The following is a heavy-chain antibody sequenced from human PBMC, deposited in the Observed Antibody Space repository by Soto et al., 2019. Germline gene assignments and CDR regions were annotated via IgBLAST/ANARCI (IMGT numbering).Heavy chain of an antibody. J-gene: IGHJ2*01. CDR2: ISAYNGNT. Sequence: QVQLVQSGAEVEKPGASVKVSCKASGYTFTSYGISWVRQAPGQGLEWMGWISAYNGNTNYAQKLQGRVTMTTDTSTSTAYMELRSLRSDDTAVYYCARRYCSGGSCYSAYFDLWGRGTLVTVSS. D-gene: IGHD2-15*01. CDR3: ARRYCSGGSCYSAYFDL. V-gene: IGHV1-18*01. CDR1: GYTFTSYG.